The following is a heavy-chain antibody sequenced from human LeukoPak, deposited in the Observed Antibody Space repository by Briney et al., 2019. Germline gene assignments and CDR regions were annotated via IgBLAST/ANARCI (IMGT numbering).Heavy chain of an antibody. CDR2: ISSSSSTI. CDR1: GFTFSSYS. J-gene: IGHJ6*02. Sequence: GGSLRLSCAASGFTFSSYSMNWVRQAPGKGLEWVSYISSSSSTIYYADSVKGRFTISRDNAKNSLYLQMNSLRDEDTAVYYCARDSSSWHYYYYYGMDVWGQGTTVTVSS. V-gene: IGHV3-48*02. CDR3: ARDSSSWHYYYYYGMDV. D-gene: IGHD6-13*01.